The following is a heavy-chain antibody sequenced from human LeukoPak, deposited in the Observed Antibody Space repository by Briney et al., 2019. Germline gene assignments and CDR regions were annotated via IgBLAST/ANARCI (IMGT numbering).Heavy chain of an antibody. CDR3: ARGSAGGSGSCYLDY. Sequence: ASVKVSCKASGYTFTSYGISWVRQAPGQGLEWMGWISAYNGNTNYAQKLQGRVTMTTDTSTSTAYMELRSLRSDDTAVYYCARGSAGGSGSCYLDYWGQGTLVTVSS. J-gene: IGHJ4*02. CDR2: ISAYNGNT. D-gene: IGHD3-10*01. V-gene: IGHV1-18*01. CDR1: GYTFTSYG.